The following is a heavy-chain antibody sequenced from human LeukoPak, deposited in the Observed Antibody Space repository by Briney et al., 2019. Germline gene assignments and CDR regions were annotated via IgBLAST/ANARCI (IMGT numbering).Heavy chain of an antibody. D-gene: IGHD3-10*01. J-gene: IGHJ3*02. CDR2: ISSSGSTI. CDR1: GFTFSDYY. CDR3: ARDRGSRAFDI. V-gene: IGHV3-11*04. Sequence: GGSLRLSCAASGFTFSDYYMSWLRQAPGKGLEWVSYISSSGSTIYYADSVKGRSTISRDNAKNSLYLQMNSLRAEDTAVYSCARDRGSRAFDIWGQGTMVTVSS.